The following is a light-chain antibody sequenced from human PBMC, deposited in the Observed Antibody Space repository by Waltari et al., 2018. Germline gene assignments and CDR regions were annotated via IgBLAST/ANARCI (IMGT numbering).Light chain of an antibody. V-gene: IGKV3-11*01. CDR1: QSVSRY. J-gene: IGKJ4*01. CDR3: QQRSNWALT. Sequence: EIVLTQSPATLSLSPGERVTLSCRASQSVSRYLAWYQQKPGQAPRLLIYDASNRATGIPARFSGSGSGTDFTLTISSLEPEDFAVYYCQQRSNWALTFGGGTKVEIK. CDR2: DAS.